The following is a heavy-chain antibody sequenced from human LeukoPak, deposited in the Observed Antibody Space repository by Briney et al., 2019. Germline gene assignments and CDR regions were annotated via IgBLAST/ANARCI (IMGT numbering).Heavy chain of an antibody. CDR2: MNPNSGNT. D-gene: IGHD3-3*01. J-gene: IGHJ4*02. CDR1: GYTFTSYD. Sequence: ASVKVSCKASGYTFTSYDINWVRQATGQGLEWMGWMNPNSGNTGYAQKFQGRVTMTRNTSISTAYMELSSLRSEDTAVYYCARGDFWSGYSTYYFDYWGQGTLVTVSS. V-gene: IGHV1-8*01. CDR3: ARGDFWSGYSTYYFDY.